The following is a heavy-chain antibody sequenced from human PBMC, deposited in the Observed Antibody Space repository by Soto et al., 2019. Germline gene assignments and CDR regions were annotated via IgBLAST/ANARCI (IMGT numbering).Heavy chain of an antibody. J-gene: IGHJ4*02. CDR3: ARELNYYDSSGYHSTEGAH. D-gene: IGHD3-22*01. CDR2: ISSSSNYI. V-gene: IGHV3-21*01. CDR1: GFTFTSYT. Sequence: GSLRPSCAASGFTFTSYTMNWVRQAPGKGLEWVSSISSSSNYIYYADSVKGRFTVSRDNAKNSLYLQINSLRAEDTAVYYCARELNYYDSSGYHSTEGAHWGQGTLVTVSS.